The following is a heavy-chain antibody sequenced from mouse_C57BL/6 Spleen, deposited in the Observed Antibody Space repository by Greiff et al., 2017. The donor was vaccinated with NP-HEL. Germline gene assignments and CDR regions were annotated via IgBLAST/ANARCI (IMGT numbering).Heavy chain of an antibody. CDR3: AKHDFSPFAY. CDR1: GFSLTSYG. D-gene: IGHD2-13*01. J-gene: IGHJ3*01. Sequence: VKLVESGPGLVAPSQSLSITCTVSGFSLTSYGVDWVRQPPGQGLEWLGVIWGGGSTNYNSALMSRLSISKDNSKSQVFLKKNSLQTDDTAMYYCAKHDFSPFAYWGQGTLVTVSA. CDR2: IWGGGST. V-gene: IGHV2-9*01.